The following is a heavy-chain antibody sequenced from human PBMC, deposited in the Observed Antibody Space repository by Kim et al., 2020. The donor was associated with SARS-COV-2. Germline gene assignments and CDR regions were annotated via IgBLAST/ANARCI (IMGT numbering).Heavy chain of an antibody. CDR3: ARDMGYCSGGSCYFFHP. D-gene: IGHD2-15*01. J-gene: IGHJ5*02. Sequence: VKGRFTISRDNAKNSLYLQMNSLRAEDTAVYYCARDMGYCSGGSCYFFHPWGQGTLVTVSS. V-gene: IGHV3-48*03.